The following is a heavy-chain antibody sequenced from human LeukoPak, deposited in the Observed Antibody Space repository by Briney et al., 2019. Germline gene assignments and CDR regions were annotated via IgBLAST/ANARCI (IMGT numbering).Heavy chain of an antibody. D-gene: IGHD3-10*01. CDR2: IFVGSGNT. V-gene: IGHV1-58*02. Sequence: VASVTVSCKASGFTFTSSAMQWVRQARGQRLEGIGWIFVGSGNTNYAQTFQERVTITRDISTSTAYMELSSLRSEDTALYYCAAGRFGELFGFDYWGQGTLVTVSS. CDR1: GFTFTSSA. CDR3: AAGRFGELFGFDY. J-gene: IGHJ4*02.